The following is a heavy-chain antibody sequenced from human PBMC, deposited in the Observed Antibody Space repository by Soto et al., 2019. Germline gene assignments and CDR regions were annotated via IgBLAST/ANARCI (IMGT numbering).Heavy chain of an antibody. J-gene: IGHJ4*02. Sequence: SETLSLTCTVSGGSINSGGYYWSWIRQHPGKGLEWIGYISYSGNTYYNPSLKSRITISADTSKNQFSLTMNSVTAEDTAVYYCKSDKGGSSIEAANYYFDHWGQGNLLTVS. D-gene: IGHD6-13*01. CDR2: ISYSGNT. CDR1: GGSINSGGYY. CDR3: KSDKGGSSIEAANYYFDH. V-gene: IGHV4-31*03.